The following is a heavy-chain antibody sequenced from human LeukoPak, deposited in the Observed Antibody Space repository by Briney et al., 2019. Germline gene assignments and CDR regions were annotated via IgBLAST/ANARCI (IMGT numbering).Heavy chain of an antibody. CDR2: MNPNSGNT. V-gene: IGHV1-8*01. D-gene: IGHD6-19*01. CDR1: GYTFTSYD. CDR3: ARGGELAVAGRPYYFDY. J-gene: IGHJ4*02. Sequence: ASVKVSCKASGYTFTSYDINWVRQAPGQGLEWMGWMNPNSGNTGYAQKFQGRVTMTRNTSISTAYMELSSLRSEDTAVYYCARGGELAVAGRPYYFDYWGQGTLVTVSS.